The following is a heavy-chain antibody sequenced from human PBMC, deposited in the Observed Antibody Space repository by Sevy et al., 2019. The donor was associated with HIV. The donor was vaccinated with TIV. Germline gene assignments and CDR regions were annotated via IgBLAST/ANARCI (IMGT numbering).Heavy chain of an antibody. CDR1: GGSISTYY. V-gene: IGHV4-59*08. J-gene: IGHJ4*02. CDR3: ARQGTRGSYPI. CDR2: ISYTGTT. D-gene: IGHD1-26*01. Sequence: SETLSLTCTVSGGSISTYYWSWIRQPPGKGLEWIGEISYTGTTNYNPSLQSRVTLSVDTPRNQFSLTLSSVTAADTAFYYCARQGTRGSYPIWGQGTLVTVSS.